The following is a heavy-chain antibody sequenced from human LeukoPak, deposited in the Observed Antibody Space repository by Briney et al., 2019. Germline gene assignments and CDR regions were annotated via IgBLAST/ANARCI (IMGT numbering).Heavy chain of an antibody. CDR2: ISGSGGST. D-gene: IGHD3-9*01. V-gene: IGHV3-23*01. J-gene: IGHJ4*02. Sequence: GGSLRLSCAASGFTFSSYAMSWVRQAPGKGLEWVSAISGSGGSTYYADSVKGRLTISRDNSKNTLYLQMNSLRAEDTAVYYCAKKASRYFDWLDYFDYWGQGTLVTVSS. CDR3: AKKASRYFDWLDYFDY. CDR1: GFTFSSYA.